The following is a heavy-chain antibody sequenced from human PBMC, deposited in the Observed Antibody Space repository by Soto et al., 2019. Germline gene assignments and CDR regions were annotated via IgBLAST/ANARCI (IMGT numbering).Heavy chain of an antibody. CDR2: IYYSGST. CDR1: GGSISSRSYY. D-gene: IGHD1-7*01. V-gene: IGHV4-39*01. J-gene: IGHJ5*02. Sequence: SETLSLTCTVYGGSISSRSYYWGWISKPPGKGLEWIGSIYYSGSTYYNPSLKSRVTISVDTSTNQFALKLSSVTVADTAMYFCAWSYYSWTYRPICFDLWGQGTLVTVSS. CDR3: AWSYYSWTYRPICFDL.